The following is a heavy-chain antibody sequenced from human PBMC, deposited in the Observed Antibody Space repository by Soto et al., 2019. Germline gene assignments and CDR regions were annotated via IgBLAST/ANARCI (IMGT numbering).Heavy chain of an antibody. V-gene: IGHV3-53*01. J-gene: IGHJ4*02. D-gene: IGHD5-12*01. CDR1: GFTVSSYY. CDR3: ARGSHTGHDWDY. Sequence: GGSLRLSCAASGFTVSSYYMSWVRQAPGKGLEWVSVIYTGGGTYYTDSVKGRFTISRDISRNTLNLQMDSLRAEDTAVYYCARGSHTGHDWDYWGQGTLVTVSS. CDR2: IYTGGGT.